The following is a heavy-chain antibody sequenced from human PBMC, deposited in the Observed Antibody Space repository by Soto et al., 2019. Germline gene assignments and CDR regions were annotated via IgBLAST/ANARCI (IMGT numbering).Heavy chain of an antibody. J-gene: IGHJ3*02. CDR2: IIPILGIA. CDR1: GGTFSSYT. D-gene: IGHD6-13*01. CDR3: ARTAMEEEAAAGHDALDI. V-gene: IGHV1-69*02. Sequence: QVQLVQSGAEVKKPGSSVKVSCKASGGTFSSYTISWVRQAPGQGLEWMGRIIPILGIANYAQKFHGRVTLTADKSPSTACMELSSLRSEDTAVYYCARTAMEEEAAAGHDALDIWGQGTMVTFSS.